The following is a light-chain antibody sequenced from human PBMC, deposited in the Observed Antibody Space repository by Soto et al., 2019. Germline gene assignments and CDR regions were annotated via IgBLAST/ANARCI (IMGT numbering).Light chain of an antibody. Sequence: DIVMPQSPLSLPVTPGEPASISCRSSQTLLHSNAYNYLDWYLQKPGQSPQLLIYLGSNRASGVPDRFSGSGSGTDFTLKISRVEAEDVGVYYCMQALQTPRTFGQGTKLEIK. CDR1: QTLLHSNAYNY. V-gene: IGKV2-28*01. J-gene: IGKJ2*01. CDR2: LGS. CDR3: MQALQTPRT.